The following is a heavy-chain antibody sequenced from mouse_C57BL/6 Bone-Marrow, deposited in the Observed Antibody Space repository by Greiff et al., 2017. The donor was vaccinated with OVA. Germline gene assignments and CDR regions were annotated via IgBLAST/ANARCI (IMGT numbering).Heavy chain of an antibody. D-gene: IGHD2-2*01. Sequence: VQPPPSGAEPARPGALVKPFRKAFGHPFPSHGISWVKQRTGQGLEWIGEIYPRSGNTYYNEKFKGKATLTADKSSSTAYMELRSLTSEDSAVYFCARWGVTFDYWGQGTTLTVSS. CDR1: GHPFPSHG. CDR3: ARWGVTFDY. J-gene: IGHJ2*01. CDR2: IYPRSGNT. V-gene: IGHV1-81*01.